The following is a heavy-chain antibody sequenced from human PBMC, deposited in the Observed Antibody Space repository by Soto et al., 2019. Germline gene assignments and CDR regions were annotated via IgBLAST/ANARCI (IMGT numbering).Heavy chain of an antibody. Sequence: EVQLVESGGGSVQPGGSLRLSCVASGITFSGYWMHWVRQVPGKGLVWVARVDSDGSGTSYADSVKGRFTISRDNAKNTLYIQMNSLRVEDTAVYYCATVFEDWGQGIPVTVSS. J-gene: IGHJ4*02. CDR3: ATVFED. CDR2: VDSDGSGT. V-gene: IGHV3-74*01. CDR1: GITFSGYW.